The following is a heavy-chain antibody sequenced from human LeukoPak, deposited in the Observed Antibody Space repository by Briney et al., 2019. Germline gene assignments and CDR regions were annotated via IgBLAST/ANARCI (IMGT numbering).Heavy chain of an antibody. V-gene: IGHV1-69*13. CDR2: IIPIFGTA. CDR3: ARGGYYDRSGYYRK. J-gene: IGHJ4*02. CDR1: GGTFSIYA. Sequence: GASVKVSCKASGGTFSIYAISWVRQAPGQGLEWMGGIIPIFGTANYAQKFQGRVTITADESTSTAYMELSSLRTEDTAVYYCARGGYYDRSGYYRKWGQGTLVTVSS. D-gene: IGHD3-22*01.